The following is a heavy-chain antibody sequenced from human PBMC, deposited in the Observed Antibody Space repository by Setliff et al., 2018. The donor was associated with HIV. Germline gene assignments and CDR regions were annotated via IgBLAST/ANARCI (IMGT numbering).Heavy chain of an antibody. CDR1: GFTFSDSW. V-gene: IGHV3-7*03. J-gene: IGHJ4*02. Sequence: PGGSLRLSCAAAGFTFSDSWMMWVRQAPGKGLEWVANINEDGSGKYYVDSVEGRFTISRDNAKNSLYLQMNSLRAEDTAVYYCVRDKISAWGQGTLVTVSS. CDR2: INEDGSGK. CDR3: VRDKISA. D-gene: IGHD3-3*01.